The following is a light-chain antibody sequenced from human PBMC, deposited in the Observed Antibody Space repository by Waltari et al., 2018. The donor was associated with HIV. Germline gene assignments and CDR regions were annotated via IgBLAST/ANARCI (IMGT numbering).Light chain of an antibody. CDR3: SSYAGSNNWV. CDR2: EAS. J-gene: IGLJ3*02. V-gene: IGLV2-8*01. Sequence: QSALTQPPSASGSPGQSVTISCTGTSSDVGGYNYVSWYQQHPGKAPKLMIYEASKRPSGVPDRVSGSKSGNPASLTVSGLQAEDEADYYCSSYAGSNNWVFGGGTKLTVL. CDR1: SSDVGGYNY.